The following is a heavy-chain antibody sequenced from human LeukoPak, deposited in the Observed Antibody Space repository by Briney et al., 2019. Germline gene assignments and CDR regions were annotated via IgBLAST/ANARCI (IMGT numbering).Heavy chain of an antibody. CDR2: IYSGGST. CDR1: GFTVSSNY. V-gene: IGHV3-66*01. Sequence: GGSLRLSCAASGFTVSSNYMSWVRQAPGKGLEWVSVIYSGGSTYYADSVKGRLTISRDNSKNTLYLQMNSLRAEDTAVYYCAREGHYYDSSDWGQGTLVTVSS. CDR3: AREGHYYDSSD. J-gene: IGHJ1*01. D-gene: IGHD3-22*01.